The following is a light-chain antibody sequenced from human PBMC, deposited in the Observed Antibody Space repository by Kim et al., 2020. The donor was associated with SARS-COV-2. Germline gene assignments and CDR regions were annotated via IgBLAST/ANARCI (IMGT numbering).Light chain of an antibody. CDR2: GAT. CDR1: QDIRNY. J-gene: IGKJ5*01. V-gene: IGKV1-17*01. Sequence: ASERDRVTFTFPASQDIRNYLGWYQQNPGRAPKRLIYGATSLQSGVPSRFSGTGSGTEFTLTISSLQPEDFATYVCLQHNSYPITFGQGTRLEIK. CDR3: LQHNSYPIT.